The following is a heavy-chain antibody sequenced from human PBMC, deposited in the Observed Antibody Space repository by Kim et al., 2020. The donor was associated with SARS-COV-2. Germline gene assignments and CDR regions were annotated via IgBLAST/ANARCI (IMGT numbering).Heavy chain of an antibody. Sequence: GGSLRLSCAASGFTFSSYGMHWVRQAPGKGLEWVAVISYDGSNNYYADSVKGRFTISRDNSKNTLYLQMNSLRAEDTAVYYCAKTAGARLDYYDSSGYSSRHWYFDLWGRGTLVTVSS. D-gene: IGHD3-22*01. J-gene: IGHJ2*01. V-gene: IGHV3-30*18. CDR1: GFTFSSYG. CDR3: AKTAGARLDYYDSSGYSSRHWYFDL. CDR2: ISYDGSNN.